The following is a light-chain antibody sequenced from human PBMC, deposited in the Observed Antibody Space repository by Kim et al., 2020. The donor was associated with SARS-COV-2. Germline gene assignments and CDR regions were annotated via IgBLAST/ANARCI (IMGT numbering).Light chain of an antibody. V-gene: IGKV1-5*03. Sequence: GDRVTITCRASQSINSWVAWYQQKPGKAPKLLIYKASGLESGVPSRFSGSESGTEFTLTISSLQPDDSATYYCHQYNSYPYTFGQGTKLEI. J-gene: IGKJ2*01. CDR2: KAS. CDR1: QSINSW. CDR3: HQYNSYPYT.